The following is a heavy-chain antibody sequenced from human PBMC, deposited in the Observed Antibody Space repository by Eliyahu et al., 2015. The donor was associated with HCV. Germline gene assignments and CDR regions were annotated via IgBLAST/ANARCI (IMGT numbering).Heavy chain of an antibody. J-gene: IGHJ4*02. CDR1: GFNFDDYT. Sequence: EVQLVDSGGNLVQPGRSLRLSCAASGFNFDDYTMHWVRQAPGKGLEWVSGISWNSANKDYADSVKGRFTISRDNAKNSLYLQMNSLRTEDTAFYYCARGDYAPSDLFDYWGQGTLVTVSS. V-gene: IGHV3-9*01. CDR2: ISWNSANK. CDR3: ARGDYAPSDLFDY. D-gene: IGHD4/OR15-4a*01.